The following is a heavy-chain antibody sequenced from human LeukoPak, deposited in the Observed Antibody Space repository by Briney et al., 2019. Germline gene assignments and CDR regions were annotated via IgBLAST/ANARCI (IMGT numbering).Heavy chain of an antibody. CDR1: GFTFSSYA. CDR3: ARAYGTSWYDF. CDR2: ISSSGSGGST. J-gene: IGHJ5*01. Sequence: PGGSPRLSCAASGFTFSSYAMSWVRQAPGKGLEWVSGISSSGSGGSTYYADSVKGRFTISRDNSKNTLYLQINNLRAEDSALYYCARAYGTSWYDFWGQGTLVTVSS. V-gene: IGHV3-23*01. D-gene: IGHD1-26*01.